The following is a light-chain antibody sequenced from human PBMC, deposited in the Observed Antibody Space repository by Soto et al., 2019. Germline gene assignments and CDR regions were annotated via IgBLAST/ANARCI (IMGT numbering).Light chain of an antibody. V-gene: IGKV1-5*01. Sequence: DIHMTQSPSTLSASVGDRLTITCRASQSLGSWLAWYQQKPGKAPKLLIYDASSLESGVPSRFSGSGSGTEFTLTISSLQPDDFATYYCQQYDSSSTFGQGTKVDIK. CDR2: DAS. J-gene: IGKJ1*01. CDR1: QSLGSW. CDR3: QQYDSSST.